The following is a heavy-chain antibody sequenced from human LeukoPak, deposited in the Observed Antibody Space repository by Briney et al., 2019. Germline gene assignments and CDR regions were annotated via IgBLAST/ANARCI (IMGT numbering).Heavy chain of an antibody. Sequence: ASVKVSCKTSGYTFTSYGISWVRQAPGQGLEWMGWISAYNGNTDYAQKLQGRVAMTTDTSTSTAYMELRSLRSDDTAVYCCARDGNNWPLDYWGQGTPVTVSS. CDR3: ARDGNNWPLDY. V-gene: IGHV1-18*01. J-gene: IGHJ4*02. D-gene: IGHD1-1*01. CDR2: ISAYNGNT. CDR1: GYTFTSYG.